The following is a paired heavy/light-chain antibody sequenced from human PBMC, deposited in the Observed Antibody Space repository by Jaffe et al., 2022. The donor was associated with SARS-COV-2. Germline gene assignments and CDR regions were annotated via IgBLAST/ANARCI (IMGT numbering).Light chain of an antibody. V-gene: IGKV4-1*01. CDR1: QSVSHSSNNRNY. J-gene: IGKJ4*01. CDR3: HQYLSTPPT. Sequence: DIVMTQSPDSLAVSLGERATINCKSSQSVSHSSNNRNYLGWYQQKPGQPPKLLIYWASTRASGVPDRFSGSGSGTDFTLTISSLQAEDVAVYYCHQYLSTPPTFGGGTKVEIK. CDR2: WAS.
Heavy chain of an antibody. CDR2: ISGSRGTT. CDR3: AKDQGEWLLSWFHP. D-gene: IGHD3-3*01. J-gene: IGHJ5*02. V-gene: IGHV3-23*01. CDR1: GFTFSSYA. Sequence: EVQLLESGGDLVQPGGSLRLSCAASGFTFSSYAMSWVRQAPGKGLEWVAGISGSRGTTYYADSVKGRFTISRDNSKNTLYLQMNNLRAEDTAVYYCAKDQGEWLLSWFHPWGQGTLVTVSS.